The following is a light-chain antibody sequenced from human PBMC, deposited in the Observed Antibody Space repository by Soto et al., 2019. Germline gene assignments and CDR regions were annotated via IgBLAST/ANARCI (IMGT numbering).Light chain of an antibody. CDR2: GSS. Sequence: EIVMTQSPATMSVSPGERATLSCRASQSGSSNLAWYQQKPGQAPRLLIYGSSTRAPGIPARLSGSGSGTEFTLTISSLQSEDFAVYYSQHYNNWARTFRQETKVEIK. V-gene: IGKV3-15*01. CDR3: QHYNNWART. CDR1: QSGSSN. J-gene: IGKJ1*01.